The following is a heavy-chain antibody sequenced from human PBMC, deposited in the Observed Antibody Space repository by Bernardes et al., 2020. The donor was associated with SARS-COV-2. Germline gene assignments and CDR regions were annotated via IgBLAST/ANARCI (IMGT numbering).Heavy chain of an antibody. J-gene: IGHJ4*02. CDR2: ISGSGGST. V-gene: IGHV3-23*01. D-gene: IGHD6-19*01. Sequence: GGSLRLSCAASGFTFSGSAMNWVRQAPGKGLEWVSVISGSGGSTYYADSVKGRFTISRDNSKNTLYLQMNSLRAEDTAVYYCATFDWKGSGWWRKGLDYWGQGTLVTVSS. CDR1: GFTFSGSA. CDR3: ATFDWKGSGWWRKGLDY.